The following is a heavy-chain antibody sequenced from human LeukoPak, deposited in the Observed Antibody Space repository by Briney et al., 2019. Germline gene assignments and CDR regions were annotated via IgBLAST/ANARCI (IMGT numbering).Heavy chain of an antibody. D-gene: IGHD2-15*01. V-gene: IGHV1-8*01. Sequence: ASVKVSCKASGYTFTSYDINWVRQATGQGLEWMGWMNPNSGNTGYAQKFQGRVTMTRNTSISTAYMELSSLRSEDTAVYYCARGDIVVVVAAFYYYYGMDVWGQGTTVTVSS. CDR1: GYTFTSYD. CDR3: ARGDIVVVVAAFYYYYGMDV. J-gene: IGHJ6*02. CDR2: MNPNSGNT.